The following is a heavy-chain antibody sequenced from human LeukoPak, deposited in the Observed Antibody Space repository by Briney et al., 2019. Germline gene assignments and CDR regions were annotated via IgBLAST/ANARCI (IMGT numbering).Heavy chain of an antibody. Sequence: SVKVSCKASGGNFKSFVFSWVRQAPGQGPEWMGRIIPMIKKTNSAQKFRGRVAISADMSTTTVYMELSSLTSEDTAIYYCARDGGADASGFNVWGQGTLVIVSS. D-gene: IGHD3-16*01. J-gene: IGHJ3*01. CDR2: IIPMIKKT. CDR1: GGNFKSFV. CDR3: ARDGGADASGFNV. V-gene: IGHV1-69*04.